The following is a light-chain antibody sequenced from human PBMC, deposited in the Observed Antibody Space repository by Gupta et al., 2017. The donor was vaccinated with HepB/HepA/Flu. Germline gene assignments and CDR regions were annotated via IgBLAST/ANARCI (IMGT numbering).Light chain of an antibody. CDR2: VDK. CDR3: QSYDSSTHVV. Sequence: NFILTQPHSLSESPGKTVTISCTRSSGGIATNYVHWYRQRPGSAPTTVIYVDKQRPSGVPDRFSGSIDRSSNSASLSISGLEIGDEGDYYCQSYDSSTHVVFGGGTKLTVL. V-gene: IGLV6-57*03. J-gene: IGLJ2*01. CDR1: SGGIATNY.